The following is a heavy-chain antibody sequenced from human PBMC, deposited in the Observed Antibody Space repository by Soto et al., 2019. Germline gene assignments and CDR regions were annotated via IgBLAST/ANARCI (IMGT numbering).Heavy chain of an antibody. J-gene: IGHJ4*02. CDR1: GYTFTSYG. D-gene: IGHD6-19*01. V-gene: IGHV1-18*01. CDR3: ASRYRSGWYDYFDS. Sequence: ASVKVSCKASGYTFTSYGISWVRQAPGQGLEWMGWISAYNGNTNYAQKLQGRVTMTTDTSTSTAYMELRSLRSDDTAVYYCASRYRSGWYDYFDSWGQGTLVTVSS. CDR2: ISAYNGNT.